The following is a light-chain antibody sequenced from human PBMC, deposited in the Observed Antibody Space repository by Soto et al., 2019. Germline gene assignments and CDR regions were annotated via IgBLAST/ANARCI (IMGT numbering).Light chain of an antibody. CDR1: QSVTSTY. CDR3: QKYGSSPL. CDR2: GAS. J-gene: IGKJ4*01. V-gene: IGKV3-20*01. Sequence: EIVLTQSPGTLSLSPGERATLSCRASQSVTSTYLAWYQQKPGQAPRLLIYGASRRATGISDRFSGSGSGTDFTLTISRLEPEDFAVYYCQKYGSSPLFGGGNKVEI.